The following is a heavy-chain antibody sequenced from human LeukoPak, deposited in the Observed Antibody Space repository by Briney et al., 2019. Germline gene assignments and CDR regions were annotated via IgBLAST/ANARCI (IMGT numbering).Heavy chain of an antibody. Sequence: PSETLSLTCAVYGGSFSGYYWSWIRQPPGKGLEWIGYIYYSGSTNYNPSLKSRVTISVDTSKNQFSLKLSSVTAADTAVYYCARDRAFDIWGQGTMVTVSS. CDR3: ARDRAFDI. V-gene: IGHV4-59*01. CDR2: IYYSGST. J-gene: IGHJ3*02. CDR1: GGSFSGYY.